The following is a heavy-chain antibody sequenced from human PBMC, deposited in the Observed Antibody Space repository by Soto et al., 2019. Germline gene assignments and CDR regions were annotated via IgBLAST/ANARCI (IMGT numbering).Heavy chain of an antibody. V-gene: IGHV1-3*01. Sequence: ASVKVSCKASGYTFTNYGIHWLRQAPGQRLEWIGWINPDNGKTKDSQDFQGRVTITRDTSATTAYMELSYLGSEDTAVYYCARGVRAVAETVYDAFDIWGQGTLVTVS. CDR2: INPDNGKT. CDR3: ARGVRAVAETVYDAFDI. CDR1: GYTFTNYG. D-gene: IGHD6-19*01. J-gene: IGHJ3*02.